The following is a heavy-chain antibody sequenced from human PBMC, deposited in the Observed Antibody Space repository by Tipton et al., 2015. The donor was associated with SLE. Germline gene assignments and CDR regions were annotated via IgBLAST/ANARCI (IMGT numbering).Heavy chain of an antibody. D-gene: IGHD3-22*01. Sequence: TLSLTCTASGGSISSYYWSWIRQPPGKGLEWIGYIYTSGSTNYNPSLKSRVTISVDTSKNQFSLKLSSVTAADTAVYYCARVAVYDSSGYYYWDWGQGTLVTVSS. CDR2: IYTSGST. V-gene: IGHV4-4*08. J-gene: IGHJ4*02. CDR3: ARVAVYDSSGYYYWD. CDR1: GGSISSYY.